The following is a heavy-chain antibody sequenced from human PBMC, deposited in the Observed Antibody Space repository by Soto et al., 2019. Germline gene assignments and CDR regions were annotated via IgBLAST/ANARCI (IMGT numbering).Heavy chain of an antibody. CDR3: ARDRPAAIRSYYYYMDV. V-gene: IGHV3-33*01. Sequence: QVQLVESGGGVVQPGRSLRLSCAASGFTFSSYGMHWVRQAPGKGLEWVAVIWYDGSNKYYADSVKGRFTISRDNSKNTLYLQMNSLRAEDTAGYYCARDRPAAIRSYYYYMDVWGKGTTVTVSS. CDR1: GFTFSSYG. J-gene: IGHJ6*03. CDR2: IWYDGSNK. D-gene: IGHD2-2*01.